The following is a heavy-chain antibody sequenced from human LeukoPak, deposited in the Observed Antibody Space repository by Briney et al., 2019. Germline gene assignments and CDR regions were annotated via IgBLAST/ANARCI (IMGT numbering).Heavy chain of an antibody. J-gene: IGHJ4*02. V-gene: IGHV3-23*01. CDR2: ISETGGTI. D-gene: IGHD5-24*01. CDR1: GFTFSSYA. CDR3: AREMTIITYSFDS. Sequence: GGSLRLSCAASGFTFSSYAMSWVRQAPGKGLEWVSAISETGGTIHYADSVRGRFIISRDNSKNTLYLQMNSLRAEDTAVYYCAREMTIITYSFDSWGQGTLVTVSS.